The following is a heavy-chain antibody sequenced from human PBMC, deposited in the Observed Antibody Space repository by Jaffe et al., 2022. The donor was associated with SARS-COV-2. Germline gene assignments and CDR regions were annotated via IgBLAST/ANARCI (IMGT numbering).Heavy chain of an antibody. J-gene: IGHJ3*02. CDR3: AKDRLTLSAFDI. Sequence: EVQLLESGGDLVQPGGSLRLSCAASGFTFSSYGMSWVRQAPGKGLEWVSAIGGSGDSTYYADSVKGRFTISRDNSKNTLYLQMNSLRVEDTALYYCAKDRLTLSAFDIWGQGTMVTVSS. D-gene: IGHD3-16*01. CDR2: IGGSGDST. CDR1: GFTFSSYG. V-gene: IGHV3-23*01.